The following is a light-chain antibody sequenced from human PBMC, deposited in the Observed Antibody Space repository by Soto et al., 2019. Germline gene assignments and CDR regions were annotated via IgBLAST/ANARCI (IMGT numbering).Light chain of an antibody. Sequence: DIQMTQSPSTLSASVGDRVTITCRASQSISSWLAWYQQKPGKAPKLLIYQASSLESGVPSRFSGSGSGTTFTLTIGSLEPYDFAACYCQQNNSNPYTFGQGTKLEIK. CDR1: QSISSW. V-gene: IGKV1-5*03. CDR2: QAS. CDR3: QQNNSNPYT. J-gene: IGKJ2*01.